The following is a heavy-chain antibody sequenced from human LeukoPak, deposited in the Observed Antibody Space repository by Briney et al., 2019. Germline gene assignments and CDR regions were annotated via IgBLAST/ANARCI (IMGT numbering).Heavy chain of an antibody. CDR1: GYSISSGYY. V-gene: IGHV4-38-2*02. CDR2: IYHSGST. D-gene: IGHD2-2*02. J-gene: IGHJ4*02. Sequence: SETLSLTCTVSGYSISSGYYWGWIRQPPGKGLEWIGSIYHSGSTYYNPSLKSRVTISVDTSKNQLSLKLSSVTAADTAVYYCARLVVVPAAIRGGLFDYWGQGTLVTVSS. CDR3: ARLVVVPAAIRGGLFDY.